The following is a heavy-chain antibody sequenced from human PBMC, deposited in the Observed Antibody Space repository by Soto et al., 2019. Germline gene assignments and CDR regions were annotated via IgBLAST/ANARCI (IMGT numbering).Heavy chain of an antibody. CDR2: INHSGST. CDR1: GGSFSGYY. CDR3: ARGRYSSGWTHLYYYYGMDV. Sequence: SETLSLTCAVYGGSFSGYYWSWIRQPPGKGLEWIGEINHSGSTNYNPSLKSRVTISVDTSKNQFSLKLSSVTAADTAVYYCARGRYSSGWTHLYYYYGMDVWGQGTMVTVSS. D-gene: IGHD6-19*01. J-gene: IGHJ6*02. V-gene: IGHV4-34*01.